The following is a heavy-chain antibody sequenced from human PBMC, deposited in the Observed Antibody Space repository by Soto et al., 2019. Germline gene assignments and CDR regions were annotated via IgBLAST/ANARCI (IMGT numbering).Heavy chain of an antibody. Sequence: SETLSLTCTVSGGSISSSSYYWGWIRQPPGKGLEWIGSIYYSGSTYYNPSLKSRVTISVDTSKNQFSLKLSSVTATDTAVYYCATIPATTILTDYWGQGTLVTVSS. CDR2: IYYSGST. J-gene: IGHJ4*02. CDR1: GGSISSSSYY. D-gene: IGHD2-2*02. V-gene: IGHV4-39*01. CDR3: ATIPATTILTDY.